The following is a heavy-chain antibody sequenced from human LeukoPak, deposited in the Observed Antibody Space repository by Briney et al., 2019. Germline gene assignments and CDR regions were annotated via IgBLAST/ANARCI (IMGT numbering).Heavy chain of an antibody. Sequence: ASVKVSCKASGYTFTSYYMHWVRQAPGQGLEWMGWINPNSGGTNYAQKFQGRVTMTRDTSISTAYMELSRLRSDDTAVYYCARISDSSGWSTFDYWGQGTLVTVSS. V-gene: IGHV1-2*02. CDR2: INPNSGGT. CDR3: ARISDSSGWSTFDY. CDR1: GYTFTSYY. J-gene: IGHJ4*02. D-gene: IGHD6-19*01.